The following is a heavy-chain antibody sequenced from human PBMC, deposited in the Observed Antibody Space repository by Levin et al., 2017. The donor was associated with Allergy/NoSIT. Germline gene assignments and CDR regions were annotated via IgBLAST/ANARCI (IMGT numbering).Heavy chain of an antibody. Sequence: GGSLRLSCAASGFTFSSYSLHWVRQAPGKGLEWVAVTSSGGDTTYYVDSVQGRFTISRDNSKNTLFLQMTSLRPDDTAMYYCARGAAVTTPTPLDYWGRGTLVTVSP. J-gene: IGHJ4*02. CDR2: TSSGGDTT. V-gene: IGHV3-30-3*01. D-gene: IGHD4-17*01. CDR1: GFTFSSYS. CDR3: ARGAAVTTPTPLDY.